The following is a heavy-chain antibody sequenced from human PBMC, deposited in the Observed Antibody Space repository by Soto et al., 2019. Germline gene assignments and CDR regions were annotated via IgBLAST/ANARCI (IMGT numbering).Heavy chain of an antibody. CDR2: FDPEDGET. J-gene: IGHJ6*02. V-gene: IGHV1-24*01. CDR1: GYTLTELS. D-gene: IGHD2-2*01. CDR3: AKVGCSSTSCYSDYYYYGMDV. Sequence: ASVKVSCKVSGYTLTELSMHWVRQAPGKGLEWMGGFDPEDGETIYAQKFQGRVTMTEDTSTDTAYMELSSLRSEDTAVYYCAKVGCSSTSCYSDYYYYGMDVWGQGTTVTVSS.